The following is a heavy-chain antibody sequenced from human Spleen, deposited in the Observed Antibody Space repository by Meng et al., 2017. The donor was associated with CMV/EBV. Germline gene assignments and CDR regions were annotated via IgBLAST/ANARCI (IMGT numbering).Heavy chain of an antibody. V-gene: IGHV5-51*01. J-gene: IGHJ4*02. Sequence: GESLKISCKGFGYNFERFWIGWVRQMPGRGLEWMGIIYPGDSDTRYSPSFQGQVTISADKSITTAYVQWSSLQASDTAMYYCARVGRGIAARPGDWGQGTLVTVSS. CDR2: IYPGDSDT. CDR1: GYNFERFW. D-gene: IGHD6-6*01. CDR3: ARVGRGIAARPGD.